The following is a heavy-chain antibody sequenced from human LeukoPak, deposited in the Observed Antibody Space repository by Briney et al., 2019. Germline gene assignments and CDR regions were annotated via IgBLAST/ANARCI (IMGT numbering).Heavy chain of an antibody. CDR1: GYSISSGYY. Sequence: KPSETLSLTCTVSGYSISSGYYWGWIRQPPGKGPEWIGSIYHSGSTYYNPSLKSRVTISVDTSKNQFSLKLSSVTAADTAVYYCARDRSSSSFDPWGQGTLVTVSS. D-gene: IGHD6-6*01. CDR2: IYHSGST. CDR3: ARDRSSSSFDP. V-gene: IGHV4-38-2*02. J-gene: IGHJ5*02.